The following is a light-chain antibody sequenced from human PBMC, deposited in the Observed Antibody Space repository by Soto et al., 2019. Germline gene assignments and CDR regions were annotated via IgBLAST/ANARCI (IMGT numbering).Light chain of an antibody. J-gene: IGKJ2*01. V-gene: IGKV1-5*03. Sequence: DIQMTQSPSTLSASVGDRVIITCRASQSISSWLAWYQQKPGKAPKLLIYKVSTLESGDPSRFSGSGSGTEFTLTISSLQPDDFATYYCQQYDDYSLYTFGQGTKLENK. CDR1: QSISSW. CDR3: QQYDDYSLYT. CDR2: KVS.